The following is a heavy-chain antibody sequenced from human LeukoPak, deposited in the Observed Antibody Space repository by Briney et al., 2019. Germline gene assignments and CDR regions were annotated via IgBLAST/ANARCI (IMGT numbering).Heavy chain of an antibody. D-gene: IGHD2-15*01. CDR2: IGSSGSTI. Sequence: GGSLRLSCAASGFTFSRYRMNWVRQAPGKGLEGVSYIGSSGSTIYYADSVKSRFTISRDNAKNSLYLQMNSLRDEDTAVYYCARLWGYCSGGSCYSTPYWGQGTLVTVSS. J-gene: IGHJ4*02. V-gene: IGHV3-48*02. CDR3: ARLWGYCSGGSCYSTPY. CDR1: GFTFSRYR.